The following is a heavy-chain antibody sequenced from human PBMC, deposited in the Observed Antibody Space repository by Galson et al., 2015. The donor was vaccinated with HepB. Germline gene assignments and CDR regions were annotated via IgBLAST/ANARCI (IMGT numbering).Heavy chain of an antibody. V-gene: IGHV3-30-3*01. CDR3: ARAGYKANGGYSHY. CDR1: GFTFGSYA. J-gene: IGHJ4*02. D-gene: IGHD3-22*01. Sequence: SLRLSCAASGFTFGSYAMHWVRQAPGKGLEWVAVISYDGSNKNYADSVNGRYTISRDNSKNTLHLQVNSLQADDTAVYYCARAGYKANGGYSHYWGQGTLVTVSS. CDR2: ISYDGSNK.